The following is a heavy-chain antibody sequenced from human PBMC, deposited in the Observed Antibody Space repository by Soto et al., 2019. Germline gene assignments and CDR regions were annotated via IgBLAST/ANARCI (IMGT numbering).Heavy chain of an antibody. Sequence: EVRLVESGGGLVQPGGSLRLTCVASGFPFSIYSMNWVRQARGKGLEWSSYITSDTNTIKYADSVKGRFTISRDNAKNLVYLQMNSLRDEDTAVYFCARSVEGHFDYWGQGTVVTVSS. V-gene: IGHV3-48*02. CDR2: ITSDTNTI. CDR1: GFPFSIYS. CDR3: ARSVEGHFDY. J-gene: IGHJ4*02. D-gene: IGHD6-19*01.